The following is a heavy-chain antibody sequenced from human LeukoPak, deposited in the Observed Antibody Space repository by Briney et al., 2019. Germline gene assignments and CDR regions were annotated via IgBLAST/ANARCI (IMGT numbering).Heavy chain of an antibody. D-gene: IGHD2-15*01. CDR1: GFTFSSYG. J-gene: IGHJ4*02. Sequence: PGGSLRLSCVVSGFTFSSYGMSWVRQAPGKGLECVSAISGSGGSTYYADSVKGRFTISRDNSKNTLYLQMNSLRAEDTAVYYCARGRWYFDYWGQGTLVTVSS. CDR3: ARGRWYFDY. CDR2: ISGSGGST. V-gene: IGHV3-23*01.